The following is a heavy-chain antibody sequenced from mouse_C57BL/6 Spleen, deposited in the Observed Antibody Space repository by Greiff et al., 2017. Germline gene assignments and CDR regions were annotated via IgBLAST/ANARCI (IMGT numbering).Heavy chain of an antibody. D-gene: IGHD2-3*01. CDR3: ARGWLRGSYYFDY. CDR1: GYTFTSYW. J-gene: IGHJ2*01. V-gene: IGHV1-52*01. Sequence: VQLQQSGAELVRPGSSVKLSCKASGYTFTSYWMHWVKQRPIQGLEWIGNIDPSDSETHYNQKFKDKATLTVDKSSSTAYMQLSSLTSEDSAVYYCARGWLRGSYYFDYWGQGTTLTVSS. CDR2: IDPSDSET.